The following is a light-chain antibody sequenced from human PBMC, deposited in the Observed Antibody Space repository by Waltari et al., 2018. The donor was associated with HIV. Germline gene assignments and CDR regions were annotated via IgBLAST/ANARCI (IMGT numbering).Light chain of an antibody. Sequence: QSALTQPASVSGSPGQSITISCTGGNTDIGLYNLFSWYRQHPGKAPQLVIYRVTSRPSGVSDRFSGSKSGNTASLTISSLQAEDEGDYYCSSYTSADSLLFGGGTKLTVL. CDR2: RVT. CDR1: NTDIGLYNL. J-gene: IGLJ2*01. V-gene: IGLV2-14*01. CDR3: SSYTSADSLL.